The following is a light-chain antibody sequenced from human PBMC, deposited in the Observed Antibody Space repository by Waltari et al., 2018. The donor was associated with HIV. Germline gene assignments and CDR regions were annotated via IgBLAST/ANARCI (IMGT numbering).Light chain of an antibody. Sequence: QSALTQPHSVSGSPGQSLTISCTGTSTYVDTFVSWYQQYPDKAPKVIIYDVNKRPSGVPDRFSGSKSGDTASLTISGLQAEDEADYHCCSHAGNLIFVFGTGTKVTVL. CDR2: DVN. J-gene: IGLJ1*01. CDR1: STYVDTF. V-gene: IGLV2-11*01. CDR3: CSHAGNLIFV.